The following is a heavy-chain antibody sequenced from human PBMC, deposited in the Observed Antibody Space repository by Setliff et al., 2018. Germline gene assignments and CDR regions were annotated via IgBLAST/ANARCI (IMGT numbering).Heavy chain of an antibody. Sequence: GGSLRLSCEGSGFIFGSYAMGWVRQAPGKGLEWLSSISGNGDTTYNADSVNGRFTISRDNSKNTLYLQMNSLSGDDTAVYYCAKFISYYYYGMDGWGQGTTVTVSS. CDR1: GFIFGSYA. V-gene: IGHV3-23*01. J-gene: IGHJ6*02. CDR3: AKFISYYYYGMDG. CDR2: ISGNGDTT.